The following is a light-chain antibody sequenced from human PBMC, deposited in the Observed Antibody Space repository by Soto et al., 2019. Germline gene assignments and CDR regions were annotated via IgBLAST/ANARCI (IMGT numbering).Light chain of an antibody. Sequence: EIVLTQSPGTLSLSPGKRATLSCRASQSICSSYLAWYQQRPGQAPRLLIYGASSRATGIPDRFSGSGSGTEFTLTISRLEPEDFAVYYCQQYGSSSWTFGQGTKVEIK. V-gene: IGKV3-20*01. CDR1: QSICSSY. CDR3: QQYGSSSWT. CDR2: GAS. J-gene: IGKJ1*01.